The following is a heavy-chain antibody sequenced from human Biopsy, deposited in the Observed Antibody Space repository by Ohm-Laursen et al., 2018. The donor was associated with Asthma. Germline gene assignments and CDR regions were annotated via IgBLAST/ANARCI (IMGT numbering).Heavy chain of an antibody. CDR3: ARAAITGIRGWFDP. D-gene: IGHD1-20*01. CDR1: GGNLTGHY. V-gene: IGHV4-34*01. J-gene: IGHJ5*02. Sequence: SHTLSLTCTVYGGNLTGHYWNWLRPPPGKGLEWIGEIDQSGYTNYNPSLKSRVTISADTSKNQFHLNLSSVTAADTAVYFCARAAITGIRGWFDPWGQGTQVTVSS. CDR2: IDQSGYT.